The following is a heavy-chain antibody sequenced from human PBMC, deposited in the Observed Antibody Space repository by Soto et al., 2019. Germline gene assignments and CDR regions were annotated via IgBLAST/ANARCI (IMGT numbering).Heavy chain of an antibody. CDR2: ISAYNGNT. Sequence: ASVKVSCKASGYTFTSYGISWVRQAPGQGLEWMGWISAYNGNTNYAQKLQGRVTMTTDTSTSTAYMELRSLRSDDTAVYYCAREGGRGYGDNLRARLYYGMDVPWQSTKGTV. D-gene: IGHD4-17*01. J-gene: IGHJ6*01. CDR3: AREGGRGYGDNLRARLYYGMDV. CDR1: GYTFTSYG. V-gene: IGHV1-18*01.